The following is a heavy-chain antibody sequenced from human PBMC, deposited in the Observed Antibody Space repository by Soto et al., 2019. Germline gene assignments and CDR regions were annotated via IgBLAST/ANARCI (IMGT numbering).Heavy chain of an antibody. Sequence: PGGSLSLSCVASGLTFNNAWMNWVRQAPGKGLEWVGRIRSKSDGGTTDYAAPVKGRFTISRDDSKNMVDLQMSSLKTADTAIYYCTTYSGAAFEYWGQGALVTVSS. CDR2: IRSKSDGGTT. J-gene: IGHJ4*02. V-gene: IGHV3-15*01. CDR1: GLTFNNAW. CDR3: TTYSGAAFEY. D-gene: IGHD1-26*01.